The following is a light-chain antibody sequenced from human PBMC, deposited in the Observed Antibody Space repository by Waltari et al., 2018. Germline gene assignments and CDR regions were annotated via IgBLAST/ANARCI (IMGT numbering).Light chain of an antibody. CDR3: QTGGHGTWV. CDR2: VNSDGSH. J-gene: IGLJ3*02. V-gene: IGLV4-69*01. Sequence: QLVLTQSPSASASLGASVKIPCTLSSGHINNVIAWHQQQPEKGPRYLMKVNSDGSHSKGDEIPDRFSGSSSGAERYLIISSVQSEDEADYYCQTGGHGTWVFGGGTKLTVL. CDR1: SGHINNV.